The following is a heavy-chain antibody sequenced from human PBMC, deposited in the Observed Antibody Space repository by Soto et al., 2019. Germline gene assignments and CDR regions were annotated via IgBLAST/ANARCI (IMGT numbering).Heavy chain of an antibody. CDR3: AIMIGDPVLSFDS. Sequence: QVQLQESGPGLVKPSETLSLTCTVSGGSISSYYWSWIRQPPGKGLEWIGFIFYIGSTSYNPSLKCRLTISIDTSWYQFSLKLNSVTAADTAVSYCAIMIGDPVLSFDSWGQGTLVAVSS. J-gene: IGHJ5*01. CDR1: GGSISSYY. D-gene: IGHD3-10*02. CDR2: IFYIGST. V-gene: IGHV4-59*01.